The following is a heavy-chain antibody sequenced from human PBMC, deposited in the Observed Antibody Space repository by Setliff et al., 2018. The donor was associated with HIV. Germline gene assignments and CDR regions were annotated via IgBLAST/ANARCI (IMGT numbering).Heavy chain of an antibody. J-gene: IGHJ4*02. CDR1: GGTFTNYA. V-gene: IGHV1-69*05. Sequence: SVKVSCKAPGGTFTNYAITWVRQAPGQGLEWMGGIIPMFSTTTYAQKFQGRVTMTRDTSTSTVYMELSSLRSEDTALYYCARVFYSRGSGYYKGLDYWGQGTLVTVSS. D-gene: IGHD3-3*01. CDR3: ARVFYSRGSGYYKGLDY. CDR2: IIPMFSTT.